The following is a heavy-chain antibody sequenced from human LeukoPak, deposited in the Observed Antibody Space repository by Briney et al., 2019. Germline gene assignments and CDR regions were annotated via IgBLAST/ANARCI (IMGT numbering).Heavy chain of an antibody. V-gene: IGHV1-2*02. CDR3: ARVEIRGYSYGPVLYYFDY. Sequence: ASVKVSCKASGYTFTGYYMHWVRQAPGQGLEWMGWINPHSGGTNYAQKFQGRVTMTRDTSISTAYMELSRLRSDDTAVYYCARVEIRGYSYGPVLYYFDYWGQGTLVTVSS. CDR2: INPHSGGT. J-gene: IGHJ4*02. D-gene: IGHD5-18*01. CDR1: GYTFTGYY.